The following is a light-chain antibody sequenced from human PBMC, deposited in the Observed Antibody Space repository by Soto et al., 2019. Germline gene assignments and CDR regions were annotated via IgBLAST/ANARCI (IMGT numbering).Light chain of an antibody. CDR1: QDIRNT. J-gene: IGKJ1*01. CDR2: AAS. CDR3: LQYYNFSWT. V-gene: IGKV1-6*01. Sequence: AIQMTQSPSSLSASVGDRVAISCRARQDIRNTLAWYQQKPGEAPKLLIFAASNLQSGVPSRFSGSGSVTDFTLAITGLQPEDFATYYCLQYYNFSWTFGQGTKVEVK.